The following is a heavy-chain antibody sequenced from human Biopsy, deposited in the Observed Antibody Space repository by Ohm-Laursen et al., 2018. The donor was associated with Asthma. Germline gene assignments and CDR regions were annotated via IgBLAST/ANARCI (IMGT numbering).Heavy chain of an antibody. J-gene: IGHJ6*02. Sequence: SSVKVSCKTSGDSLSNYAISWVRQAPGQGLEWMGGLIPVLGTPDHAQMFEGRVTITADESTSTAYMELSSLSSEDTAVYYCARGYSGSDRIVYYYSGLEVWGQGTTVTVSS. CDR3: ARGYSGSDRIVYYYSGLEV. V-gene: IGHV1-69*01. CDR1: GDSLSNYA. CDR2: LIPVLGTP. D-gene: IGHD5-12*01.